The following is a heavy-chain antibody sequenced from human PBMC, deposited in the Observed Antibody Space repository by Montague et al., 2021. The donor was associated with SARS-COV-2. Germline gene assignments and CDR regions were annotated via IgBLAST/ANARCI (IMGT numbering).Heavy chain of an antibody. D-gene: IGHD3-10*01. CDR3: GLGRGFAVGNHYYYSYGLDV. CDR2: ISYSGST. CDR1: GGSIRSSSHF. V-gene: IGHV4-39*07. Sequence: SETLSLTRTLSGGSIRSSSHFWGWFRQPPGQRLEWIGTISYSGSTYYSPSLKSRVIISADTSRNQFSLNLRSVTAADTAVYFCGLGRGFAVGNHYYYSYGLDVGGQGTTVTVSS. J-gene: IGHJ6*02.